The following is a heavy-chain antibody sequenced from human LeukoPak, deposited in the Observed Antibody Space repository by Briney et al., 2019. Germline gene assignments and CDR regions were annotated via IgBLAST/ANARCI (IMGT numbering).Heavy chain of an antibody. Sequence: SETLSLTCTVSGGSISSYYWSWIRQPPGKGLEWIGYIYYSGSTNYNPSLKSRVTISVDTSKNQFSLKLSSVTAADTAVYYCARDRQGSSGWWGAFDIWGQGTMVTVSS. V-gene: IGHV4-59*01. CDR1: GGSISSYY. CDR3: ARDRQGSSGWWGAFDI. J-gene: IGHJ3*02. CDR2: IYYSGST. D-gene: IGHD6-19*01.